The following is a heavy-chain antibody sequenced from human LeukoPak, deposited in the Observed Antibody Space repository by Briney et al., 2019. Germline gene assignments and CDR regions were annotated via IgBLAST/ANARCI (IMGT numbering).Heavy chain of an antibody. CDR3: ARDGGTGWDNYFDY. D-gene: IGHD6-19*01. CDR2: INPNSGGT. CDR1: GYTFTGYY. V-gene: IGHV1-2*02. Sequence: ASVKVSCKASGYTFTGYYMHWVRQAPGQGLEWMGWINPNSGGTNYAQKFQGRVNMTRDTSISTAYMEVSRLRSDDTAVYYCARDGGTGWDNYFDYWGQGTLVTVSS. J-gene: IGHJ4*02.